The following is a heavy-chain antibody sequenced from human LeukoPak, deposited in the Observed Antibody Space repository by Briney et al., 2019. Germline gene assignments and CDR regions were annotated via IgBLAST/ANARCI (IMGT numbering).Heavy chain of an antibody. CDR1: GYTFTSYD. Sequence: GASVKVSCKASGYTFTSYDINWVRQATGQGLEWMGWMNPNSGNTGYAQKFQGRVTITRNTSISTAYMELSSLRSEDTAVYYCARGKFGWLRFVGHHWGQGTLVTVSS. J-gene: IGHJ1*01. CDR2: MNPNSGNT. D-gene: IGHD5-12*01. V-gene: IGHV1-8*03. CDR3: ARGKFGWLRFVGHH.